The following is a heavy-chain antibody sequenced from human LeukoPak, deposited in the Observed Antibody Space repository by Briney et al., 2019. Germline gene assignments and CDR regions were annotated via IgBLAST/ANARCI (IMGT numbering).Heavy chain of an antibody. V-gene: IGHV3-74*01. CDR2: INSDGSST. D-gene: IGHD6-19*01. J-gene: IGHJ4*02. CDR3: ARAFGPEYSSGWYYYFDY. Sequence: PGGSLRLSCAASGFTFSSYWMHWVRQAPGKGLVWVSRINSDGSSTSYADSVKGRLTISRDNAKNTLYLQMNSLRAEDTAVYYCARAFGPEYSSGWYYYFDYWGQGTLVTVSS. CDR1: GFTFSSYW.